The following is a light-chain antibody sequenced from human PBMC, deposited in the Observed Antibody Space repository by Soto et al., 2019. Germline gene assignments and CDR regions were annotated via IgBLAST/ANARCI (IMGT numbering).Light chain of an antibody. Sequence: QSALTQPPSASGSPGQSVTISCTGTSSDVGGYNYVSWYQQHPGKDQKLMIYEVSKRPSGVPDRFSGSKSGNTASLTVSGLQAEDEADYYCSSYAGSNNFVFGTGTKVTVL. V-gene: IGLV2-8*01. J-gene: IGLJ1*01. CDR3: SSYAGSNNFV. CDR2: EVS. CDR1: SSDVGGYNY.